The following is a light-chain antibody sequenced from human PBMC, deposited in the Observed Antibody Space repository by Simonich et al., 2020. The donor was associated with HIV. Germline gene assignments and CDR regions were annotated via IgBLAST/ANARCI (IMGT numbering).Light chain of an antibody. Sequence: IVMTQSPATLSVSPGERVTLSCRANQSVSSTLGWYQQKPGQAPRLLIYGASTRATGIPARFSGSGSGTEFTLTISSLQSEDFAVYYCQQYNNWLPITFGQGTRLEIK. CDR1: QSVSST. V-gene: IGKV3-15*01. CDR3: QQYNNWLPIT. CDR2: GAS. J-gene: IGKJ5*01.